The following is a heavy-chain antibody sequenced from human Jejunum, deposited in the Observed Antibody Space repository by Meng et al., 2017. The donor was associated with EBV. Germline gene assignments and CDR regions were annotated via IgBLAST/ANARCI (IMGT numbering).Heavy chain of an antibody. D-gene: IGHD3-16*01. V-gene: IGHV1-2*06. CDR2: INPNSGGA. CDR1: AYTFAGYY. CDR3: AREGLVGDLRYFDL. Sequence: GPLVQAGAEVKKPGASVKVSCKASAYTFAGYYMHWVRQAPGQGLEWMGRINPNSGGANYAQKFQGRVTMTRDTSISTAYMELSRLRSDDTAVYYCAREGLVGDLRYFDLWGRGTLVTVSS. J-gene: IGHJ2*01.